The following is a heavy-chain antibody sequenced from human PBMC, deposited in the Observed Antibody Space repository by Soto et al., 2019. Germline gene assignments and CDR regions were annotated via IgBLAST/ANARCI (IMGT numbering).Heavy chain of an antibody. CDR2: ISYDGSNK. J-gene: IGHJ4*02. CDR1: GFTFSIYG. D-gene: IGHD3-22*01. CDR3: AKDTDYYDSSGYYRSPY. V-gene: IGHV3-30*18. Sequence: GGSLRLSCSASGFTFSIYGMHWCRQAPGKGLEWVAVISYDGSNKYYADSVKGRFTISRDNSKNTLYLQMNSLRAEDTAVYYCAKDTDYYDSSGYYRSPYWGQGTLVTVSS.